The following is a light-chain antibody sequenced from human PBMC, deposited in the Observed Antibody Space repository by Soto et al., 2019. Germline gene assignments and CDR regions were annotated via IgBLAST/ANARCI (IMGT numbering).Light chain of an antibody. CDR1: QSVSSSY. CDR2: GAS. Sequence: TQSPSTLSASVGDTCTVTGRARQSVSSSYLAWYQQKPGQAPRLVIYGASSRATGIPDRFSGSGSGTDFTLTISSLEPEDFAAYDCQHRYNWIITFGQGTRLEIK. V-gene: IGKV3D-20*02. J-gene: IGKJ5*01. CDR3: QHRYNWIIT.